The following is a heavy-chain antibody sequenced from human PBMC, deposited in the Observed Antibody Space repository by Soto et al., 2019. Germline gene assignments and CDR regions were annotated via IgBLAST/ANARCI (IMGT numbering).Heavy chain of an antibody. CDR3: ARDGAKYYYDSSGVVTGWFDP. J-gene: IGHJ5*02. CDR1: RGSFSSYA. Sequence: SGKVCYKAFRGSFSSYASSWVRQAPGQGLEWMGGIIPIFGTANYAQKFQGRVTITADESTSTAYMELSSLRSEDTAVYYCARDGAKYYYDSSGVVTGWFDPWGQGTLVTVSS. D-gene: IGHD3-22*01. CDR2: IIPIFGTA. V-gene: IGHV1-69*13.